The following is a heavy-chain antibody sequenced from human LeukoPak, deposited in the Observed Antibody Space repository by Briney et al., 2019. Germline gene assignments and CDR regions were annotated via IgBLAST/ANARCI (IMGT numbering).Heavy chain of an antibody. Sequence: ASVKVSCKASGYTFTGYYMHWVRQAPGQGLEWMGWINPNSGGTNYAQKFQGRVTMTRDTSISTAYMEPSRLRSDDTAVYYCATSPGSTSPFDYWGQGTLVTVSS. CDR1: GYTFTGYY. V-gene: IGHV1-2*02. CDR3: ATSPGSTSPFDY. J-gene: IGHJ4*02. CDR2: INPNSGGT. D-gene: IGHD6-6*01.